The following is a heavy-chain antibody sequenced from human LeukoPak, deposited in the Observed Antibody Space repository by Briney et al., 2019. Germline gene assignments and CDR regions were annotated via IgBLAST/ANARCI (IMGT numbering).Heavy chain of an antibody. CDR3: ARDHLMDYGDYDGNWFDP. Sequence: SETLSLTCTVSGYSISSGYYWGWIRQPPGKGLEWIGSIYHSGSTYYNPSLKSRVTISVDTSKNQFSLKLSSVTAADTAVYYCARDHLMDYGDYDGNWFDPWGQGTLVTVSS. J-gene: IGHJ5*02. CDR2: IYHSGST. V-gene: IGHV4-38-2*02. D-gene: IGHD4-17*01. CDR1: GYSISSGYY.